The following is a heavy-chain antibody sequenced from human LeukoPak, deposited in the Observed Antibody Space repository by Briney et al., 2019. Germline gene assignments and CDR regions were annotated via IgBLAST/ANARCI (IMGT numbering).Heavy chain of an antibody. J-gene: IGHJ5*02. CDR2: INHSGST. V-gene: IGHV4-34*01. CDR3: AREDWFREKWFDP. CDR1: GGSFSGYY. Sequence: PSETLSLTCAVYGGSFSGYYWSWIRQPPGKGLEWIGEINHSGSTNHNPSLKSRVTISVDTSKNQFSLKLSSVTAADTAVYYCAREDWFREKWFDPWGQGTLVTVSS. D-gene: IGHD3/OR15-3a*01.